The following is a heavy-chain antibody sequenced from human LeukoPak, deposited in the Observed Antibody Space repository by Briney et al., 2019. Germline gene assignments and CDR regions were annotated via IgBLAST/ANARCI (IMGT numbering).Heavy chain of an antibody. Sequence: SETLSLTCAVYGGSFSGYYWSWIRQPPGKGLEWIGEINHSGSTNYNPSLKSRVTISVDTSKNQFSLKLSSVTAADTAVNYCARSGSSSLYWYFDLWGRGTLVTVSS. D-gene: IGHD6-13*01. J-gene: IGHJ2*01. CDR2: INHSGST. CDR1: GGSFSGYY. V-gene: IGHV4-34*01. CDR3: ARSGSSSLYWYFDL.